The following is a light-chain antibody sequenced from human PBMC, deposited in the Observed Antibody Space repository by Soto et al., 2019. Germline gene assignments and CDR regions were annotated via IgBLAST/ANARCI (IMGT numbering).Light chain of an antibody. CDR2: AAS. CDR3: QQSYTTLFT. V-gene: IGKV1-39*01. CDR1: QSISNY. Sequence: DIQMTQSPSSLSASVGDRVTITCRASQSISNYLNWYQQKPGKAPKLLIYAASILHSGVPSRFSGSGSRTDFTLTISSLQPEDFATYSCQQSYTTLFTFGPGANVDI. J-gene: IGKJ3*01.